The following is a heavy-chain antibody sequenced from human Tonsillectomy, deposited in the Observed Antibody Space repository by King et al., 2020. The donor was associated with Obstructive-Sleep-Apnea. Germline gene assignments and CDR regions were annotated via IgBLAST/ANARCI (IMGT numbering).Heavy chain of an antibody. V-gene: IGHV3-33*06. CDR3: AKEGYYDSSGYYLYYYGMDV. J-gene: IGHJ6*02. D-gene: IGHD3-22*01. CDR2: IGYDGSNK. Sequence: VQLVESGGGVVQPGRSLRLSCAASGFTFSSYGMHWVRQAPGKGLEWVAVIGYDGSNKYYADSVKGRFTISRDNSKNTLYLQMNSLRAEDTAVYYCAKEGYYDSSGYYLYYYGMDVWGQGTTVTVSS. CDR1: GFTFSSYG.